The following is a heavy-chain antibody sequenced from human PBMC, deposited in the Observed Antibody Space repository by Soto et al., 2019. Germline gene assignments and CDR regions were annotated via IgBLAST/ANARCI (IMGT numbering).Heavy chain of an antibody. J-gene: IGHJ4*02. CDR2: VGGVTRST. CDR3: TTGGAVVRSAGTWFTIDS. D-gene: IGHD6-13*01. V-gene: IGHV3-23*01. Sequence: EVQLSESGGGLVQPGGSLRLSCAASGFTFSNFAMSWARQAPGKGLEWVSGVGGVTRSTYYAASVKGRFTISRDDSKSTLYLQMNSLRAEDTAVYYCTTGGAVVRSAGTWFTIDSWAQGALVTVSS. CDR1: GFTFSNFA.